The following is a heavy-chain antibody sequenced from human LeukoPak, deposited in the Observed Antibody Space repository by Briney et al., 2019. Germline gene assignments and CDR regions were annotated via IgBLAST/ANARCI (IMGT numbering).Heavy chain of an antibody. Sequence: PSETLSLTCTVSGGSISSSSYYWGWIRQPPGKGLEWIGSIYYSGSTYYNPSLKSRVTISVDTSKNQFSLKLSSVTAADTAVYYCARTWIQLWNIDYWAREPWSPSP. CDR1: GGSISSSSYY. D-gene: IGHD5-18*01. CDR2: IYYSGST. CDR3: ARTWIQLWNIDY. J-gene: IGHJ4*02. V-gene: IGHV4-39*01.